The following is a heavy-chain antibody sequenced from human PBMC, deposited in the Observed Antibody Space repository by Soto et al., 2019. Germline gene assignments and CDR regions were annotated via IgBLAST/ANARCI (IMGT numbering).Heavy chain of an antibody. V-gene: IGHV1-8*01. D-gene: IGHD3-16*01. CDR1: GYTFSDFD. CDR2: MNAKSGDT. J-gene: IGHJ6*02. Sequence: QAHLEQSGAEVKRPGASVKVSCKASGYTFSDFDINWLRQASVQGPEWMGWMNAKSGDTFFAQRFQGKFNVTLDTSLSTAYMDVGSLKSDDTAMYYCARGNPFNYAGFDVWGQGTTVAVSS. CDR3: ARGNPFNYAGFDV.